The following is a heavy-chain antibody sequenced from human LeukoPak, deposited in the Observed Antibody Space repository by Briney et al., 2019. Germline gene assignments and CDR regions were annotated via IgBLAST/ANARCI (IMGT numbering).Heavy chain of an antibody. Sequence: SETLSLTCTVSGGSISSYYWSWIRQPPGKGLEWIGEINHSGSTNYNPSLKSRVTISVDTSKNQFSLKLSSVTAADTAVYYCARGFKIMVRGHWAFDIWGQGTMVTVSS. J-gene: IGHJ3*02. CDR3: ARGFKIMVRGHWAFDI. V-gene: IGHV4-34*01. D-gene: IGHD3-10*01. CDR1: GGSISSYY. CDR2: INHSGST.